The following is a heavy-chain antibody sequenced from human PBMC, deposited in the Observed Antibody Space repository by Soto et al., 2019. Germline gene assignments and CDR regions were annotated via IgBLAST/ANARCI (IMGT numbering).Heavy chain of an antibody. V-gene: IGHV4-59*01. CDR1: VGSIISYY. CDR3: ARSVDIVATILFDY. Sequence: SETLSLTCTVSVGSIISYYWSWIRQPPGKGLEWIGYIYYSGSTNYNPSLKSRVTISVDTSKNQFSLKLSSVTAADTAVYYCARSVDIVATILFDYWGQGTLVTVSS. D-gene: IGHD5-12*01. J-gene: IGHJ4*02. CDR2: IYYSGST.